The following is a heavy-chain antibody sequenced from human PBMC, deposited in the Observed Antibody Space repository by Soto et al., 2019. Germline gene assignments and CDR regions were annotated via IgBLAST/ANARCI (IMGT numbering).Heavy chain of an antibody. J-gene: IGHJ5*02. CDR3: VRGLDGYHYANH. V-gene: IGHV3-7*03. D-gene: IGHD5-12*01. CDR1: GFTFSSYW. Sequence: EVQLVESGGGLVQPGGSLRLSCAASGFTFSSYWMSWVRQAPGKGLEWVANIKQDGSEIHYVDSVRGRLTISRDNARNSVYLQVNSLRVDDTAVYYCVRGLDGYHYANHWGQGTLVTVSS. CDR2: IKQDGSEI.